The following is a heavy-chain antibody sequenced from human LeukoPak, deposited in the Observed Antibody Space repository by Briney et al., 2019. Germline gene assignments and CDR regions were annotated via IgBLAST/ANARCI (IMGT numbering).Heavy chain of an antibody. V-gene: IGHV1-69*13. J-gene: IGHJ5*02. CDR3: ADSIAARGYNWVDP. D-gene: IGHD6-6*01. CDR1: GGTFSSYA. Sequence: GASVKVSCKASGGTFSSYAISWVRQAPGQGLEWMGGIIPIFGTANYAQKFQGRVTITADESTSTAYMELSSLRSEDTAVYYCADSIAARGYNWVDPWGQGTLVTVSS. CDR2: IIPIFGTA.